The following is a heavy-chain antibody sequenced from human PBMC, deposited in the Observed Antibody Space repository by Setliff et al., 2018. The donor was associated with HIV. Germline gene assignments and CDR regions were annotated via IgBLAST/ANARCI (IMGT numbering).Heavy chain of an antibody. V-gene: IGHV1-69*13. CDR3: ARAPILVIPDAKRNYYYYMDV. D-gene: IGHD2-2*01. CDR1: EVTFSNYG. Sequence: SVKVSCKASEVTFSNYGIAWVRQAPGQGLEWMGGIIPVYATANSAQKFQDRITITADESTSTAFMELSSLRPEDTAVYYCARAPILVIPDAKRNYYYYMDVWGKGTTVTVSS. CDR2: IIPVYATA. J-gene: IGHJ6*03.